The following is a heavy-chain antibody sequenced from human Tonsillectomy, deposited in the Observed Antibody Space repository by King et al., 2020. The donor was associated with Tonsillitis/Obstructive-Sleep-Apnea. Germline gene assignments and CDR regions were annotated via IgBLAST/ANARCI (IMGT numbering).Heavy chain of an antibody. CDR3: AREGVGYCSSTSCYRYIFGY. J-gene: IGHJ4*02. CDR2: ISSSGSTI. D-gene: IGHD2-2*01. CDR1: GFTFSDYY. Sequence: VQLVQSGGGLVKPGWSLRLSCAASGFTFSDYYMRWIRQAPGKGLEWVAYISSSGSTIYYAYSVKGRFTIPRDNAKNSLYLQMNSLRAEDTAVYYCAREGVGYCSSTSCYRYIFGYWGQGTLVTVSS. V-gene: IGHV3-11*01.